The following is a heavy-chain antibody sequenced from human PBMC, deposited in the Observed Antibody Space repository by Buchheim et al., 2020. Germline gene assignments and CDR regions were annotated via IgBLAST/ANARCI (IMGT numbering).Heavy chain of an antibody. CDR1: GVSLSSDY. J-gene: IGHJ5*02. D-gene: IGHD1-7*01. CDR2: VYYTGAT. V-gene: IGHV4-59*08. CDR3: ARQDWNYNWFDP. Sequence: QVRLQESGPGLVKASETLSLTCTVSGVSLSSDYWSWLRQPPGGGLEWIGYVYYTGATNSNSSLKILVTLSIDTSMNQFSLNLNSVTAADTAVYYCARQDWNYNWFDPWGQGSL.